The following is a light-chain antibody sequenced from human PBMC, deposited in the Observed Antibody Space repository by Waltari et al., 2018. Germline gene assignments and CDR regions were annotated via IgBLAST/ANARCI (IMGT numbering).Light chain of an antibody. CDR1: VVAKRY. V-gene: IGLV3-27*01. Sequence: SNDLTQPSSLSVSPGQTAIITCSGDVVAKRYVRWFQQKSGRAPILVIFKDSERPSAISARFSGSNSGTTATLTISGDQDDDEADYYCSSSSDNILLFGGGTKLIVL. CDR2: KDS. J-gene: IGLJ2*01. CDR3: SSSSDNILL.